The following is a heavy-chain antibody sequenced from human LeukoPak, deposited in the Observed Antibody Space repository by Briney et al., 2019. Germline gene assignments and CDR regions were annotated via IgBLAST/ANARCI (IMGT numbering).Heavy chain of an antibody. CDR2: IYYSGST. Sequence: SGTLSLTCTVSGGSISSYYWSWIRQPPGKGLEWIGYIYYSGSTNYNPSLKSRVTISVDTSKNQFSLKLSSVTAADTAVYYCARTTYYYDSSGSGDFDYWGQGTLVTVSS. D-gene: IGHD3-22*01. J-gene: IGHJ4*02. V-gene: IGHV4-59*01. CDR1: GGSISSYY. CDR3: ARTTYYYDSSGSGDFDY.